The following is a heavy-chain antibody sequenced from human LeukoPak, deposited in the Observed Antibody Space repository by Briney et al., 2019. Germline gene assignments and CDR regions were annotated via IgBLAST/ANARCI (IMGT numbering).Heavy chain of an antibody. CDR3: AKVGGLRYFDWFSYFDY. CDR2: ISYDGSNK. CDR1: GFTFSSYG. V-gene: IGHV3-30*18. D-gene: IGHD3-9*01. J-gene: IGHJ4*02. Sequence: PGGSLRLSCAASGFTFSSYGMHWVRQAPGKGLEWVAVISYDGSNKYYADSAKGRFTISRDNSKNTLYLQMNSLRAEDTAVYCCAKVGGLRYFDWFSYFDYWGQGTLVTVSS.